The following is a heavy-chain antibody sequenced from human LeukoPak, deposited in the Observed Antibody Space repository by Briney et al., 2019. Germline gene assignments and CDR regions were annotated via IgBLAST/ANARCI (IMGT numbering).Heavy chain of an antibody. CDR1: GFTFNSND. Sequence: GGSLRLSCAASGFTFNSNDMSWVRQAPGKGLEWVAVIYSGGSTYYADSVKGRFTISRDNSKNTLFLQMNSLRAEDTAVYYCARFIPNWFDPWGQGTLVTVSS. CDR2: IYSGGST. D-gene: IGHD3-16*01. J-gene: IGHJ5*02. CDR3: ARFIPNWFDP. V-gene: IGHV3-66*01.